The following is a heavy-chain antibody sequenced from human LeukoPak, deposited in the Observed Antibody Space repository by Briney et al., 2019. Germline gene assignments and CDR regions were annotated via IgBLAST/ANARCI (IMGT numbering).Heavy chain of an antibody. J-gene: IGHJ4*02. V-gene: IGHV4-59*01. CDR3: ARVRPDYYGSGSYASVFDY. Sequence: SETLSLTCTVSGGSISSYYWSWIRQPPGKGLEWIGYIYYSGSTNYNPSLKSRVTISVDASKNQFSLKLSSVTAADTAVYYCARVRPDYYGSGSYASVFDYWGQGTLVTVSS. CDR2: IYYSGST. CDR1: GGSISSYY. D-gene: IGHD3-10*01.